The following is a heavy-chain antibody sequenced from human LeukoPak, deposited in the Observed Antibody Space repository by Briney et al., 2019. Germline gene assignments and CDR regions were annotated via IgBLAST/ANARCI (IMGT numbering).Heavy chain of an antibody. CDR2: IYHSGST. V-gene: IGHV4-4*02. J-gene: IGHJ4*02. CDR1: GGSISSSNW. CDR3: ARTIAVAGNYFDY. D-gene: IGHD6-19*01. Sequence: PSGTLSLTCAVSGGSISSSNWWSWVRPPPGKGLEWIGEIYHSGSTNYNPSLKSRVTISVDKSKNQFSLKLSSVTAADTAVYYCARTIAVAGNYFDYWGQGTLVTVSS.